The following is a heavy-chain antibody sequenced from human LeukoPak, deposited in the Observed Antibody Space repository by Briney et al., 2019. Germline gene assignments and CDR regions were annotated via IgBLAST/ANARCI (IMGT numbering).Heavy chain of an antibody. D-gene: IGHD6-6*01. CDR2: ISSSSTTI. V-gene: IGHV3-48*01. CDR1: GFSFSRYT. J-gene: IGHJ5*02. Sequence: GGSLRLSCAASGFSFSRYTMSWVRQAPGKGLEWISYISSSSTTIKYADSVKGRFIISRDNAKNSVYLQMNSLRAEDTAVYYCASKEYSSSSEKGWFDPWGQGTLVTVSS. CDR3: ASKEYSSSSEKGWFDP.